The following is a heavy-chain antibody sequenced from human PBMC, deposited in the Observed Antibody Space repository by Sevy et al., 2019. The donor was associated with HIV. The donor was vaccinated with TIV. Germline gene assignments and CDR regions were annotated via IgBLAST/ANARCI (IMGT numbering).Heavy chain of an antibody. J-gene: IGHJ3*02. CDR1: GFTFYNYA. Sequence: GGSLRLSCAASGFTFYNYAMNWVRQAPGKGLEWDSTIFRSGETTYYADSVKARFIISRDNSKNTLYLQMNSLRAEDTALYYCAGARYDSSGSFDAFDIWGQGTMVTVSS. CDR3: AGARYDSSGSFDAFDI. CDR2: IFRSGETT. D-gene: IGHD3-22*01. V-gene: IGHV3-23*01.